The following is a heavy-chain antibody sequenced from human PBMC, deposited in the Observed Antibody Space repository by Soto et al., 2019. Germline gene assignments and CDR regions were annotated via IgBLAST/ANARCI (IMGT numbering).Heavy chain of an antibody. D-gene: IGHD3-10*01. CDR3: ARDRHYGSGSLPVYYGMDV. CDR2: IYYSGST. J-gene: IGHJ6*02. CDR1: GGSISSYY. V-gene: IGHV4-59*01. Sequence: SETLSLTCTVSGGSISSYYWSWIRQPPGKGLEWIGYIYYSGSTNYNPSLKSRVTISVDTSKNQFSLKLSSVTAADTAVYYCARDRHYGSGSLPVYYGMDVWGQGTTVTVSS.